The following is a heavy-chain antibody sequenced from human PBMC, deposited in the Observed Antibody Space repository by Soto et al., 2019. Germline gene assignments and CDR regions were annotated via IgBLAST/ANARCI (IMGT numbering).Heavy chain of an antibody. CDR2: INSDGSSA. V-gene: IGHV3-74*01. D-gene: IGHD1-7*01. CDR1: GFTFSNYW. CDR3: ARDTLELLYYFDY. J-gene: IGHJ4*01. Sequence: GGSLRLSCAASGFTFSNYWMHWVRQAPGKGLVWVSRINSDGSSASYADSVKGRFTISRDNAKNTLYLQMNSLRAEDTAVYYCARDTLELLYYFDYWGQETLVTVSS.